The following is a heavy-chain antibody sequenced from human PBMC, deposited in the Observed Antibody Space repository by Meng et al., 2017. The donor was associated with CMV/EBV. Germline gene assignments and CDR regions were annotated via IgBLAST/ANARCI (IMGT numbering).Heavy chain of an antibody. CDR1: GYSISSGYY. D-gene: IGHD1-26*01. J-gene: IGHJ4*02. V-gene: IGHV4-38-2*02. CDR3: ARGTPGPWELLIEYYFDY. Sequence: SETLSLTCTVSGYSISSGYYWGWIRQPPGKGLEWIGSIYHSGSTYYNLSLKSRVTISVDTSKNQFSLKLSSVTAADTAVYYCARGTPGPWELLIEYYFDYWGQGTLVTVSS. CDR2: IYHSGST.